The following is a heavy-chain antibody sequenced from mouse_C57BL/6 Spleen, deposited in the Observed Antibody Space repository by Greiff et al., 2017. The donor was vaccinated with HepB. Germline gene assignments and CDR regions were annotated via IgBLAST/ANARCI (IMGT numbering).Heavy chain of an antibody. V-gene: IGHV1-81*01. Sequence: VQLQQSGAELVRPGASVKLSCKASGYTFTSYGISWVKQRTGQGLEWIGEIYPRSGNTYYNEKFKGKATLTADKSSSTAYMELRSLTSEDSAVYFCARAGWDQYYFDDWGQGTTLTVSS. CDR2: IYPRSGNT. CDR3: ARAGWDQYYFDD. D-gene: IGHD4-1*01. J-gene: IGHJ2*01. CDR1: GYTFTSYG.